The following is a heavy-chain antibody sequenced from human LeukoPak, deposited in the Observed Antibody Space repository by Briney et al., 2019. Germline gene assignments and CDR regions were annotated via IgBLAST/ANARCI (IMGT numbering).Heavy chain of an antibody. CDR1: GVSISSYY. CDR2: IYYSGST. V-gene: IGHV4-59*01. D-gene: IGHD6-19*01. Sequence: PSETLSLTCTVSGVSISSYYWSWIRQPPGKGLEWIGYIYYSGSTNYNPSLKSRVTISVDTSKNQFSLKLSSVTAADTAVYYCAREKQWLAYNWFDPWGQGTLVTVSS. CDR3: AREKQWLAYNWFDP. J-gene: IGHJ5*02.